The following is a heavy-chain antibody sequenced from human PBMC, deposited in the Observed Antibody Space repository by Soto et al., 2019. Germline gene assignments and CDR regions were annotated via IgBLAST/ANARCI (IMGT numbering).Heavy chain of an antibody. D-gene: IGHD6-19*01. V-gene: IGHV1-3*01. CDR1: VYTFSNYG. Sequence: ASVKLSCKASVYTFSNYGIHWVLQAPGQRLEWMGLINAGNGNTKYSQKFQGRVTITRDTSASTAYMELSSLRSEDTAVYYCARAVAVAADFDYWGQGTLVTVSS. J-gene: IGHJ4*02. CDR3: ARAVAVAADFDY. CDR2: INAGNGNT.